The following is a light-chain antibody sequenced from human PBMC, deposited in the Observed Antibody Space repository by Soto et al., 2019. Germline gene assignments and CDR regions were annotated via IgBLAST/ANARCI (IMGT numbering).Light chain of an antibody. Sequence: QSALTQPRSVSGSPGQSVTISCTGTSSDVGVYNSVSWYQQHPGKAPQLVIYDGIKRPSGVPDRFSGSNSGNTACLTISGLQAEDEADYYCCSYAGSSLWVFGGGTKLTVL. V-gene: IGLV2-11*01. J-gene: IGLJ3*02. CDR3: CSYAGSSLWV. CDR2: DGI. CDR1: SSDVGVYNS.